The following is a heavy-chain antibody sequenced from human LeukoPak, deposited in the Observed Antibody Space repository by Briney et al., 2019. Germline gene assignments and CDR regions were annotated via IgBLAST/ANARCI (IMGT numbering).Heavy chain of an antibody. CDR2: IYYSGST. Sequence: SQTLSLTCTVSGGSISSGGYYWSWIRQHPGKGLEWIGYIYYSGSTYYNPSLKSRVTTSVDTSKNQFSLKLSSVTAADTAVYYCARDKGTPLRFLEGYNWFDPWGQGTLVTVSS. J-gene: IGHJ5*02. CDR3: ARDKGTPLRFLEGYNWFDP. V-gene: IGHV4-31*03. D-gene: IGHD3-3*01. CDR1: GGSISSGGYY.